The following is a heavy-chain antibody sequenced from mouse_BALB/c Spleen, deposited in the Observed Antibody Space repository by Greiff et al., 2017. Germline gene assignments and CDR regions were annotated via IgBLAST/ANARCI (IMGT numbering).Heavy chain of an antibody. CDR3: AREDSSGYWFAY. D-gene: IGHD3-2*01. Sequence: EVKLMESGGGLVKPGGSLKLSCAASGFTFSSYAMSWVRQSPEKRLEWVAEISSGGSYTYYPDTVTGRFTISRDNAKNTLYLEMSSLRSEDTAMYYCAREDSSGYWFAYWGQGTLVTVSA. V-gene: IGHV5-9-4*01. CDR2: ISSGGSYT. J-gene: IGHJ3*01. CDR1: GFTFSSYA.